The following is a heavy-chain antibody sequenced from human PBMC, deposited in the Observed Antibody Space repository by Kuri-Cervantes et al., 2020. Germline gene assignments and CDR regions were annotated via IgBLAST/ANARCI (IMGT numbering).Heavy chain of an antibody. D-gene: IGHD6-13*01. CDR3: ARDSQQLVRAFDI. CDR2: INPNSGGT. J-gene: IGHJ3*02. V-gene: IGHV1-2*02. CDR1: GYTFTGYY. Sequence: ASVKVSCKASGYTFTGYYMHWVRQAPGQGLEWMGWINPNSGGTNCAQKFQGRVTMTRDTSTSTAYMELRSLRSDDTAVYYCARDSQQLVRAFDIWGQGTMVTVSS.